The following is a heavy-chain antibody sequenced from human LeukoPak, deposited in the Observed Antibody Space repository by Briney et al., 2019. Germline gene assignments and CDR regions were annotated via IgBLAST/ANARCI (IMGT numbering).Heavy chain of an antibody. CDR1: GFTFSSYG. V-gene: IGHV3-30*18. CDR2: ISYDGSNK. CDR3: AKEGPFGYYDFWSGYYSTRNYYGMDV. J-gene: IGHJ6*02. Sequence: GGSLRLSCAASGFTFSSYGMHWVRQAPVKGLEWVAVISYDGSNKYYADSVKGRFTISRDNSKNTLYLQMNSLRAEDTAVYYCAKEGPFGYYDFWSGYYSTRNYYGMDVWGQGTTVTVSS. D-gene: IGHD3-3*01.